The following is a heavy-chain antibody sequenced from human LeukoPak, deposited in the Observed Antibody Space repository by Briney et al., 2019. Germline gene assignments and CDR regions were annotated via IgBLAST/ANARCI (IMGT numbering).Heavy chain of an antibody. CDR3: AKGYSNYGYAFDI. Sequence: GGSLRLSCAASGFTFSSYGMHWVRQAPGKGLEWVAFIRYDGSNKYYADSVKGRFTISRDNSKNTLYLQMNSLRAEDTAVYYCAKGYSNYGYAFDIWGQGTMVTASS. V-gene: IGHV3-30*02. CDR2: IRYDGSNK. J-gene: IGHJ3*02. CDR1: GFTFSSYG. D-gene: IGHD4-11*01.